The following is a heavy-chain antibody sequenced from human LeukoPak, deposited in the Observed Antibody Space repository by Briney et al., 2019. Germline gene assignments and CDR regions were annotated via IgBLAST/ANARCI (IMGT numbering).Heavy chain of an antibody. V-gene: IGHV3-9*01. CDR3: AKDILRYSSGWLPLNFDY. CDR1: GFTFDDYA. CDR2: ISWNSGSI. D-gene: IGHD6-19*01. Sequence: PGGSLRLSCAASGFTFDDYAMHWVRQAPGKGLEWVSGISWNSGSIGYADSVKGRFTISRDNAKNSLYLQMNSLRAEDTALYYCAKDILRYSSGWLPLNFDYWGQGTLVTVSS. J-gene: IGHJ4*02.